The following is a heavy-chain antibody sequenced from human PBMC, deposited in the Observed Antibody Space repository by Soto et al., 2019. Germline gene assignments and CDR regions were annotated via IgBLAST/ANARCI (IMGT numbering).Heavy chain of an antibody. D-gene: IGHD3-9*01. CDR3: AKEGSDYDILTGSGYYGMDV. V-gene: IGHV3-30*18. CDR1: GFTFSTYA. J-gene: IGHJ6*02. Sequence: GGSLRLSCAASGFTFSTYAMNWVRQAPGKGLEWVAVISYDGSNKYYADSVKGRFTISRDNSKNTLYLQMNSLRAEDTAVYYCAKEGSDYDILTGSGYYGMDVWGQGTTVTVSS. CDR2: ISYDGSNK.